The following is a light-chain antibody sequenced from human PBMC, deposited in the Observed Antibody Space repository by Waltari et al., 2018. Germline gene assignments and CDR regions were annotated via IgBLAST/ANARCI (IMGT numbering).Light chain of an antibody. CDR3: CSYVSGRSLV. Sequence: QSALTQPASVSGTPGQSITITCTGITSDAGNYNLVSWYQQHPGEAPKFMIYEVNKRPSGVSYRFSGSKSGNTASLTISELQAEDEADYYCCSYVSGRSLVFGGGTKLTVL. J-gene: IGLJ3*02. CDR1: TSDAGNYNL. CDR2: EVN. V-gene: IGLV2-23*02.